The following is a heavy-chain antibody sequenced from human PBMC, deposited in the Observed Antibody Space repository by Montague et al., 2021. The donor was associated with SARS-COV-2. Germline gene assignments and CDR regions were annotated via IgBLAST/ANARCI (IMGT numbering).Heavy chain of an antibody. CDR3: ARGGTIFGVVTFPFDY. Sequence: TLSLTCTVSGGSISSGGYYWSWIRQHPGKGLEWIGYIYYSGSTYYNPSLKSRVTISVDTSKNQFFLKLSSVTAADTAVYYCARGGTIFGVVTFPFDYWGQGTLVTVSS. CDR2: IYYSGST. V-gene: IGHV4-31*03. J-gene: IGHJ4*02. D-gene: IGHD3-3*01. CDR1: GGSISSGGYY.